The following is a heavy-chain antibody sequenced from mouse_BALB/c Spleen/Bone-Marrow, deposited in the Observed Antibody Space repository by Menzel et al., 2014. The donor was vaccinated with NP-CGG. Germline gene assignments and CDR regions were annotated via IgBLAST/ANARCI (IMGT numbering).Heavy chain of an antibody. CDR2: IWSGGST. CDR3: ARRNGNFRYYAMDY. J-gene: IGHJ4*01. V-gene: IGHV2-2*01. Sequence: QVQLQQSGPGLVQPSQSLSITCTVSGFSLTTYDVVWVRQSSGKGLEWLGVIWSGGSTDYNAAFISRLSINKDKSKSQVFLKMNNQQAYATAIYYCARRNGNFRYYAMDYWGQGTSVTGSS. CDR1: GFSLTTYD. D-gene: IGHD2-1*01.